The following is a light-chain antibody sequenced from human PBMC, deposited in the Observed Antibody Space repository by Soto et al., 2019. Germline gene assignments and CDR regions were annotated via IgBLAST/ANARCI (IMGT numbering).Light chain of an antibody. Sequence: EIVLTQSQATLSVSPGERATLXCRASQSVSSNLAWYQQKPGQAPRLLIYGASTRATGIPARFSGSGSGTEFTLTISSLQSEDFAVYYCQQYNNWPPITFGQGTRLEIK. CDR1: QSVSSN. V-gene: IGKV3-15*01. CDR3: QQYNNWPPIT. J-gene: IGKJ5*01. CDR2: GAS.